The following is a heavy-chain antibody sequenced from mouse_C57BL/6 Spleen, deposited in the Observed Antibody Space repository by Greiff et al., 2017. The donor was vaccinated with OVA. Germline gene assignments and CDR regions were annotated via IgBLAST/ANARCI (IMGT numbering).Heavy chain of an antibody. CDR2: INPNNGGT. Sequence: EVKLMESGPELVKPGASVKMSCKASGYTFTDYNMHWVKQSHGKSLEWIGYINPNNGGTSYNQKFKGKATLTVNKSSSTAYMELRSLTSEDSAVYYCASELLRYYFDYWGQGTTLTVSS. D-gene: IGHD1-1*01. V-gene: IGHV1-22*01. J-gene: IGHJ2*01. CDR1: GYTFTDYN. CDR3: ASELLRYYFDY.